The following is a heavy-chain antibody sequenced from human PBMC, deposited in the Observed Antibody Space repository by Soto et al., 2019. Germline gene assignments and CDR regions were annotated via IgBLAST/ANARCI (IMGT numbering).Heavy chain of an antibody. CDR1: GFTFSSYW. J-gene: IGHJ4*02. V-gene: IGHV3-74*01. CDR2: INSDGSST. CDR3: AVAVAGPTAIGY. D-gene: IGHD6-19*01. Sequence: GGSLRLSCAASGFTFSSYWMHWVRQAPGKGLVWVSRINSDGSSTSYADSVKGRFTISRDNAKNTLYLQMNSLRAEDTAVYYCAVAVAGPTAIGYWGQGTLDTVSS.